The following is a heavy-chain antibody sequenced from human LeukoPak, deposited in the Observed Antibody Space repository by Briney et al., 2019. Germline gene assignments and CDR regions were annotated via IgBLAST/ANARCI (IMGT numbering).Heavy chain of an antibody. J-gene: IGHJ4*02. V-gene: IGHV3-7*01. CDR1: GFTFSSYG. Sequence: GGSLRLSCAASGFTFSSYGMSWARQAPGKGLEWVANIKQGGSEKYYVDSVKGRFTISRDNAKNSLYLQMNSLRAEDTAVYYCARDPSPGYQGYYFDYWGQGTLVTVSS. CDR3: ARDPSPGYQGYYFDY. D-gene: IGHD2-2*01. CDR2: IKQGGSEK.